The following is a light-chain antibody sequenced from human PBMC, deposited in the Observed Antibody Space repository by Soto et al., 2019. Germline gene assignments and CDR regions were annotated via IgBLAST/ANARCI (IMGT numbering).Light chain of an antibody. J-gene: IGKJ1*01. CDR3: QQYNTYSGT. V-gene: IGKV1-5*01. Sequence: DIQMTQSPSALSASVGDRVTITCRASQSVNNWLAWYQQKPGKAPKLLIYDASYLESGVPSRFSGSGSGTEFTLTISSLQPDDFATYYCQQYNTYSGTFGQGTKVE. CDR2: DAS. CDR1: QSVNNW.